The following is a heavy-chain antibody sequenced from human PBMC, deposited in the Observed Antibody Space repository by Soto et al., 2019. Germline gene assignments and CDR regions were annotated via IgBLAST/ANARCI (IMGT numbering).Heavy chain of an antibody. CDR3: ARAAHGDYPYYYYYMDV. Sequence: SETLSLTCTVSGGSISSYYWSWIRQPPGKGLEWIGYIYYSGSTNYSPSLKSRVTISVDTSKNQFSLKLSSVTAADTAVYYCARAAHGDYPYYYYYMDVWGKGTTVTVSS. CDR2: IYYSGST. CDR1: GGSISSYY. V-gene: IGHV4-59*01. D-gene: IGHD4-17*01. J-gene: IGHJ6*03.